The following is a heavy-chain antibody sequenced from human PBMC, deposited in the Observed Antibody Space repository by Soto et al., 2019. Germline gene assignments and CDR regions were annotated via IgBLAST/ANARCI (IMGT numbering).Heavy chain of an antibody. Sequence: GGSLRLSCAASGFTFTSYGMHWVRQAPGKGLEWVALISYDGSNKYYAESVRGRFTISRDNPKNTLYLQMSNLRVEDTAVYYCVKTQPSGSHFFYSMDVWGQGTTVTVSS. J-gene: IGHJ6*02. CDR3: VKTQPSGSHFFYSMDV. CDR1: GFTFTSYG. V-gene: IGHV3-30*18. D-gene: IGHD1-26*01. CDR2: ISYDGSNK.